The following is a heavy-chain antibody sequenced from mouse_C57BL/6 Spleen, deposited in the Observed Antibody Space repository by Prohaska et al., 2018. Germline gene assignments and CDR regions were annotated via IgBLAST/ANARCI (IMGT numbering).Heavy chain of an antibody. Sequence: QVQLQQPGAELVMPGASVKLSCKASGYTFTSYWMHWVKQRPGQGLEWIGEIDPSDSYTNYNQKFKGKATLTVDKSSSTAYMQLSSLTSEDSAVYYCARGLLHYYAMDYWGQGTSVTVSA. J-gene: IGHJ4*01. CDR3: ARGLLHYYAMDY. D-gene: IGHD2-3*01. V-gene: IGHV1-69*01. CDR1: GYTFTSYW. CDR2: IDPSDSYT.